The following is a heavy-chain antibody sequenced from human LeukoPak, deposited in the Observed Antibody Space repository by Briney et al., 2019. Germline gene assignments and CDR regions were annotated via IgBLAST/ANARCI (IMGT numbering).Heavy chain of an antibody. J-gene: IGHJ3*02. Sequence: GGSLRLSCAASEFTFSNYAMSWGRQAPGKGLEWVSGIGGRDGNTYYADSVKGRFTISRDNSKNALYLQMNSLRAEDTAVYYCARAYDSNGFFGAFDIWGQGTMVTVSS. D-gene: IGHD3-22*01. CDR3: ARAYDSNGFFGAFDI. CDR2: IGGRDGNT. V-gene: IGHV3-23*01. CDR1: EFTFSNYA.